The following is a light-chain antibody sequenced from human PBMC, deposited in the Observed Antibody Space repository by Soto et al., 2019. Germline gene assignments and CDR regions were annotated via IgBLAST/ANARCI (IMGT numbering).Light chain of an antibody. V-gene: IGLV2-14*01. Sequence: QSVMTQPASVSGSPGQSITISCTGTSSDVGGYNYVSWYQQHPGKAPKLMIYDVSNRPSGVSNRFSGSKSGNTASLTISGLQAEDEADYYCSSYTSSSTVFCGGTKLTVL. CDR3: SSYTSSSTV. J-gene: IGLJ2*01. CDR1: SSDVGGYNY. CDR2: DVS.